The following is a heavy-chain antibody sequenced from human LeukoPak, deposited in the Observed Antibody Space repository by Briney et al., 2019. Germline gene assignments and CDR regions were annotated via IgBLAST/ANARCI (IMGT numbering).Heavy chain of an antibody. V-gene: IGHV1-69*05. D-gene: IGHD6-13*01. CDR1: GGTFSSYA. Sequence: SVKVSCKASGGTFSSYAISWVRQAPGQGLEWMGGIIPIFGTANYAQKFQGRVTITTDESTSTAYMELSSLRAEDTAVYYCARGGYSSSLFDYWGQGTLVTVSS. J-gene: IGHJ4*02. CDR3: ARGGYSSSLFDY. CDR2: IIPIFGTA.